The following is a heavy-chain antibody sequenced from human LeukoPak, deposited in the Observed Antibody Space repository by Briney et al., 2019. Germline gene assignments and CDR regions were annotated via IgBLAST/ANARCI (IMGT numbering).Heavy chain of an antibody. CDR3: ARAPPYCSGGRCYPDF. D-gene: IGHD2-15*01. CDR1: GDTFTGYY. CDR2: IDPNGGDT. V-gene: IGHV1-2*02. J-gene: IGHJ4*02. Sequence: ASVKVSCKASGDTFTGYYEHWVRQAPGQGLEWMGWIDPNGGDTNFAQKFQDRVTMIGDTSISTTYMELSRLRSDDTAVYYCARAPPYCSGGRCYPDFWGQGTLVTVTS.